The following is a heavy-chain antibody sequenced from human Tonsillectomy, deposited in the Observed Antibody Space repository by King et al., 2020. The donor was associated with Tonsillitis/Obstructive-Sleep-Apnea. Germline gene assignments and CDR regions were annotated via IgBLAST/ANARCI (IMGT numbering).Heavy chain of an antibody. CDR1: GGSVSSGIYY. J-gene: IGHJ3*02. CDR3: ARETHSNAFNI. Sequence: QLQESGPGLVKPSETLSLTCTVSGGSVSSGIYYWSWIRQPPGKGLEWIGYIYYSGSTNYNPSLKSRGTISVDTSKNQFSLKLSSVTAADTAVYYCARETHSNAFNIWGQGTMVTVSS. V-gene: IGHV4-61*01. CDR2: IYYSGST. D-gene: IGHD2-21*01.